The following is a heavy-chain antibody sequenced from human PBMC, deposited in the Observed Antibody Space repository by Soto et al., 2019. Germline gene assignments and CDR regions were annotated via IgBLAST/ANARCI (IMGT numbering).Heavy chain of an antibody. CDR3: ARQGRNTKIVLVKHYAADF. D-gene: IGHD3-22*01. J-gene: IGHJ6*02. Sequence: SETLSLTCTVSSGSISSTSYYWAWIRQPRRKGLEWIGAIYYGVTTYYTESLKSRVSISVDTSKNQFALKLNSVTAADTAVYFCARQGRNTKIVLVKHYAADFWGQGTALTVSS. V-gene: IGHV4-39*01. CDR1: SGSISSTSYY. CDR2: IYYGVTT.